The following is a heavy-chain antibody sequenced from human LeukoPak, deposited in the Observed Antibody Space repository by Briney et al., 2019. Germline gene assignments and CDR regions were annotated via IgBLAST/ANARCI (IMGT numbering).Heavy chain of an antibody. CDR3: IRNYYDSSGYLSFDY. J-gene: IGHJ4*02. V-gene: IGHV3-11*01. D-gene: IGHD3-22*01. CDR1: GFTFSDYY. Sequence: PGGSLRLSCAASGFTFSDYYMSWIRQAPGKGLEWVSYISSSGSTIYYADSVKGRFTISRDNSKNTLYLQMNSLRAEDTAVYYCIRNYYDSSGYLSFDYWGQGTLVTVSS. CDR2: ISSSGSTI.